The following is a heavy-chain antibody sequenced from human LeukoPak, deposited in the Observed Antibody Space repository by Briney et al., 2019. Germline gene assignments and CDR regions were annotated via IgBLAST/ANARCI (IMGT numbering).Heavy chain of an antibody. CDR3: ARDPRLRLGELSLFRPNWFDP. J-gene: IGHJ5*02. CDR2: ISAYNGNT. Sequence: ASVKVSCKASGYTFTSYGISWVRQAPGQGLEWMGWISAYNGNTNYARKLQGRVTMTTDTSTSTAYMELRSLRSDDTAVYYCARDPRLRLGELSLFRPNWFDPWGQGTLVTVSS. V-gene: IGHV1-18*04. CDR1: GYTFTSYG. D-gene: IGHD3-16*02.